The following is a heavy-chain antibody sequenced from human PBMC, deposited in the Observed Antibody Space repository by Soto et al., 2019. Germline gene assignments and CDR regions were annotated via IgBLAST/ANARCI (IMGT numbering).Heavy chain of an antibody. CDR3: ATDGSYYDSPTESDC. CDR2: ISGSGGST. J-gene: IGHJ4*02. V-gene: IGHV3-23*01. Sequence: EVQLLESGGGLVQPGGSLRLSCAASGFTFSSYVMTWVRQAPGQGLEWVSSISGSGGSTYLADSVKGRFTISRDNSKNTVYLQMNSLRAEDTAVYYCATDGSYYDSPTESDCWGQGTLVTVAS. CDR1: GFTFSSYV. D-gene: IGHD3-22*01.